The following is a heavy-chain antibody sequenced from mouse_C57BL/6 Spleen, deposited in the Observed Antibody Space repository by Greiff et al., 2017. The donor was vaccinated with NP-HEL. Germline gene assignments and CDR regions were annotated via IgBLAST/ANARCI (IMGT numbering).Heavy chain of an antibody. Sequence: EVQLQQSGAELVRPGASVTLSCTASGFNIKDDYMHWVKQRPEQGLEWLGWIDPENGDTEYASKFQGKATITADTSSNTAYLQLSSLTSEDTAVYYCTTWSTTVVATDGFAYWGQGTLVTVSA. CDR3: TTWSTTVVATDGFAY. J-gene: IGHJ3*01. CDR1: GFNIKDDY. CDR2: IDPENGDT. V-gene: IGHV14-4*01. D-gene: IGHD1-1*01.